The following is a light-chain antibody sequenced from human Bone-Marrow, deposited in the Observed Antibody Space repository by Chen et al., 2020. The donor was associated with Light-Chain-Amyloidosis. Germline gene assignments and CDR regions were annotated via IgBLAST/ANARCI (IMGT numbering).Light chain of an antibody. CDR3: QVWDRSSDRPV. J-gene: IGLJ3*02. Sequence: SYVLTPPSSVSVAPGQTATIACGGNNIGSTSVHWYQQTPGQAPLLVVYDDSARPSGIPERLSGSNAENTATLTISRVEAGDEADYYCQVWDRSSDRPVFGGGTKLTVL. CDR1: NIGSTS. V-gene: IGLV3-21*02. CDR2: DDS.